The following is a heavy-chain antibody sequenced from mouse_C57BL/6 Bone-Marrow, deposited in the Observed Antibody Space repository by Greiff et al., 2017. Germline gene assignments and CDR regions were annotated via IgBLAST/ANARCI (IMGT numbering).Heavy chain of an antibody. CDR3: ARRGYAPFAY. V-gene: IGHV5-6*01. D-gene: IGHD3-1*01. Sequence: DVQLVESGGDLVKPGGSLKLSCAASGFTFSSYGMSWVRQTPDKRLEWVATISSGGSYTYYPDSVKGRFTISRDNAKNTLYLQMSSLKSEDTAMYNCARRGYAPFAYWGQGTLVTVSA. CDR1: GFTFSSYG. CDR2: ISSGGSYT. J-gene: IGHJ3*01.